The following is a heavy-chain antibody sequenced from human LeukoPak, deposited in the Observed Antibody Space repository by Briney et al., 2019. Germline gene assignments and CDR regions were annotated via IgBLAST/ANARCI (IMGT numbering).Heavy chain of an antibody. CDR2: ISSSGSTI. CDR3: VSGLTSCYLY. J-gene: IGHJ4*02. D-gene: IGHD2-2*01. V-gene: IGHV3-48*04. CDR1: GFTFSSYS. Sequence: PGGSLRLSCAASGFTFSSYSMNWVRQAPGKGLEWVSYISSSGSTIYYADSVKGRFTISRDNAKNSLYLQMNSLRAEDTAVYYCVSGLTSCYLYWGQGTLVTVSS.